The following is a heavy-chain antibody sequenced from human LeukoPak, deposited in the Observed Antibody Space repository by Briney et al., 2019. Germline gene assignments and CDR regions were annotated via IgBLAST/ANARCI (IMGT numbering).Heavy chain of an antibody. V-gene: IGHV3-30*02. CDR2: IRYDGSNK. J-gene: IGHJ6*03. CDR1: GFTFSSYG. CDR3: ARLYGGNFPLFYYYYMDV. Sequence: GGSLRLSCAASGFTFSSYGMHWVRQAPGKGLEWVAFIRYDGSNKYYADSVKGRFTISRDNSKNTLYLQMNSLRAEDTAVYYCARLYGGNFPLFYYYYMDVWGKGTTVTVSS. D-gene: IGHD4-23*01.